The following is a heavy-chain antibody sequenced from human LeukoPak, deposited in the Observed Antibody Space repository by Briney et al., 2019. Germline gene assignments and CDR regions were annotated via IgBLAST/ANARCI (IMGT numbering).Heavy chain of an antibody. V-gene: IGHV3-74*01. CDR1: GFTFSSYW. CDR2: INSDGSST. D-gene: IGHD1-26*01. CDR3: ARAHSGSYYYFDY. J-gene: IGHJ4*02. Sequence: GGSLRLSCAASGFTFSSYWIHWVHQAPGKGLVWVSRINSDGSSTSYADSVKGRFTISRDNAKDTLYLQMNSLRAEDTAVYYCARAHSGSYYYFDYWGQGTLVTVSS.